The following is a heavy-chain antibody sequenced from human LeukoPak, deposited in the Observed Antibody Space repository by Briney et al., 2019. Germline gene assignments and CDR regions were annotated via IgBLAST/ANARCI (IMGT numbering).Heavy chain of an antibody. CDR1: GYTLTELS. CDR2: FDPEDGET. CDR3: ATVDDFWSGFRKTTNFDY. Sequence: ASVTVSFKVSGYTLTELSMHWVRQAPGKGLEWMGGFDPEDGETIYAQKFQGRVTMTEDTSTDTAYMELSSLRSEDTAVYYCATVDDFWSGFRKTTNFDYWGQGTLVTVSS. J-gene: IGHJ4*02. D-gene: IGHD3-3*01. V-gene: IGHV1-24*01.